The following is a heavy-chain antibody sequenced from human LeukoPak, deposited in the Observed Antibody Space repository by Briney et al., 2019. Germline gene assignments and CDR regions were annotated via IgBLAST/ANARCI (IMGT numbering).Heavy chain of an antibody. CDR2: IYYSGST. CDR1: DGSISSSRYY. D-gene: IGHD3-10*01. J-gene: IGHJ4*02. Sequence: SETLSLTCIVSDGSISSSRYYWGWIRQPPGKGLEWIGSIYYSGSTNYNPSLKSRVTISVDTSNNQFSLKLSSLTAADTAVYYCARHDPFRGVIDYWGQGTLVTVSS. V-gene: IGHV4-39*01. CDR3: ARHDPFRGVIDY.